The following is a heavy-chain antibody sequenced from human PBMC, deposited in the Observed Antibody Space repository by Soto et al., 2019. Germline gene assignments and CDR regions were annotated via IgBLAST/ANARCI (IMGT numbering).Heavy chain of an antibody. V-gene: IGHV3-30-3*01. D-gene: IGHD1-26*01. CDR2: ISYDGSNK. J-gene: IGHJ4*02. CDR3: ASGFGLLGEYYFDY. Sequence: VQLVESGGGLVKPGGSLRLSCAASGFTFSSYAMHWVRQAPGKGLEWVAVISYDGSNKYYADSVKGRFTISRDNSKNTLYLQMNSLRAEDTAVYYCASGFGLLGEYYFDYWGQGTLVTVSS. CDR1: GFTFSSYA.